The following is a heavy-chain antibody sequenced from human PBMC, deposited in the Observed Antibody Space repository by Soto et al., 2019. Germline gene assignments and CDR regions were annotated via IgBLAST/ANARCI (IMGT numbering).Heavy chain of an antibody. CDR3: VRDYDYDSSRNDAFDI. J-gene: IGHJ3*02. CDR2: IYSSGST. Sequence: QVQLQESGPGLVKPSQTLSLTCTVSGGSISSGGYYWSWIRHHPGKGLEWIGYIYSSGSTYYNPSLRSRVTISADTSKNQCSRKLSSVTAADTAVYYCVRDYDYDSSRNDAFDIGGQGTMVTVSS. D-gene: IGHD3-22*01. V-gene: IGHV4-31*03. CDR1: GGSISSGGYY.